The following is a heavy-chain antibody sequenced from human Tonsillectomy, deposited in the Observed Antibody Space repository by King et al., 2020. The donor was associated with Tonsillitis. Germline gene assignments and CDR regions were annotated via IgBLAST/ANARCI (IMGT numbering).Heavy chain of an antibody. D-gene: IGHD4-23*01. CDR2: IYWDDDK. CDR3: AHLYGGNSLDAFDI. Sequence: ITLKESGPTLVKPTQTLTLTCTFSGFSLSTSGVGVGWIRQPPGKALEWLALIYWDDDKRYSPSLKSRLTITKDTSKNQVVLTMTNMDPVDTATYYCAHLYGGNSLDAFDIWGQGTMVTVSS. CDR1: GFSLSTSGVG. J-gene: IGHJ3*02. V-gene: IGHV2-5*02.